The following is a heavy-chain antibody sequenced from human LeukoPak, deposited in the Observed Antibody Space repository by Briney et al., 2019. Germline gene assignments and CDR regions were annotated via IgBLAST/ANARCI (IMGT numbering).Heavy chain of an antibody. CDR1: GGSISSYY. Sequence: SETLSLTCTVSGGSISSYYWSWIRQPAGKGLEWIGRIYTSGSTNYNPSLKSRVTISVDTSKNQFSLKLSSVTAADTAVYYCASANYYDSSGHDAFDIWGQGTMVTVSS. D-gene: IGHD3-22*01. V-gene: IGHV4-4*07. CDR2: IYTSGST. J-gene: IGHJ3*02. CDR3: ASANYYDSSGHDAFDI.